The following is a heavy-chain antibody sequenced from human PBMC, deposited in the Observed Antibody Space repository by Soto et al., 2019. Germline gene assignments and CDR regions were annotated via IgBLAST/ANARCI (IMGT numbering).Heavy chain of an antibody. J-gene: IGHJ4*02. CDR3: VRGGSNYAS. Sequence: PXVCLRLSCTACGFRFSDSCMTGVRQAPGKGLEWVARIKPDESEKKYADSVKGRFSISRDNAKNSMYLQMDSLRGEDTAVYYCVRGGSNYASWGQGTLVTVSS. D-gene: IGHD4-4*01. CDR2: IKPDESEK. CDR1: GFRFSDSC. V-gene: IGHV3-7*01.